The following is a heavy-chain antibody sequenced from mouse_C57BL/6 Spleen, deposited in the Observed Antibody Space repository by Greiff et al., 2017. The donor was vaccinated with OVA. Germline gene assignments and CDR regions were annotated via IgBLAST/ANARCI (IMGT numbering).Heavy chain of an antibody. V-gene: IGHV1-50*01. CDR2: IDPSDSYT. Sequence: QVQLQQPGAELVKPGASVKLSCKASGYTFTSYWMQWVKQRPGQGLEWIGEIDPSDSYTNYNQKFKGKATVTVDTSSSTAYMQLSSLTSEDSAVYYCARSHYSWGQGTLVTVSA. CDR1: GYTFTSYW. D-gene: IGHD1-1*01. J-gene: IGHJ3*01. CDR3: ARSHYS.